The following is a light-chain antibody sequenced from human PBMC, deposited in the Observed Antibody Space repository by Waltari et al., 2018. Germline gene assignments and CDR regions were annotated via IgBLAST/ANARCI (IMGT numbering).Light chain of an antibody. V-gene: IGKV2-28*01. Sequence: DIVMTQSPLSLPVTPGEPASISCRSSQSLLLSNGYTYLDWYLQKPGQSPQLLIYLGSNRASGVPDRFSGSGSGTDFTLKISRMEAEDVGVYYCMQALQTPRTFGQGTKVEI. CDR1: QSLLLSNGYTY. CDR2: LGS. CDR3: MQALQTPRT. J-gene: IGKJ1*01.